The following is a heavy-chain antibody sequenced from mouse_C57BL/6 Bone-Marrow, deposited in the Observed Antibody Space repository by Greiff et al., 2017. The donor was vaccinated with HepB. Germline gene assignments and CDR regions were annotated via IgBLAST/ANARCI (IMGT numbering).Heavy chain of an antibody. CDR3: ATITTVVAEGYYAMDY. CDR2: IWGDGST. D-gene: IGHD1-1*01. Sequence: VKVVESGPGLVAPSQSLSITCTVSGFSLTSYGVSWVRQPPGKGLEWLGVIWGDGSTNYHSALISRLSISKDNSKSQVFLKLNSLQTDDTATYYCATITTVVAEGYYAMDYWGQGTSVTVSS. V-gene: IGHV2-3*01. CDR1: GFSLTSYG. J-gene: IGHJ4*01.